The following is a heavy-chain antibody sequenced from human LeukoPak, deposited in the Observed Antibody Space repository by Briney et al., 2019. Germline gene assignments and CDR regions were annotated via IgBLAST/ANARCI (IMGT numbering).Heavy chain of an antibody. V-gene: IGHV5-51*01. J-gene: IGHJ4*02. Sequence: GESLKISCKGSGYSFTSYWIGWVRQMPGKGLEWMGIIYPGDSDTRYSPSFQGQVTISADKSIRTAYLQWSSLKASDTAMYYCARMAPNYYDSSGYYFERWGQGTLVTVSS. CDR3: ARMAPNYYDSSGYYFER. D-gene: IGHD3-22*01. CDR2: IYPGDSDT. CDR1: GYSFTSYW.